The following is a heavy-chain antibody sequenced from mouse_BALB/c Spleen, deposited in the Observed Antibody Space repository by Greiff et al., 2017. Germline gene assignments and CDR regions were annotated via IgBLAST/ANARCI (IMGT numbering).Heavy chain of an antibody. Sequence: EVKLVESGGGLVKPGGSLKLSCAASGFTFSSYTMSWVRQTPEKRLEWVAYISNGGGSTYYPDTVKGRFTISRDNAKNTLYLQMSSLKSEDTAMYYCARHGQSTMITTGFAYWGQGTLVTVSA. CDR2: ISNGGGST. D-gene: IGHD2-4*01. CDR3: ARHGQSTMITTGFAY. V-gene: IGHV5-12-2*01. J-gene: IGHJ3*01. CDR1: GFTFSSYT.